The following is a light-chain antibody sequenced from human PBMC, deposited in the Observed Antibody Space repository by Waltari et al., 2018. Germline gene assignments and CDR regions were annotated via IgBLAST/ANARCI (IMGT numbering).Light chain of an antibody. CDR2: DVS. Sequence: HSALTQPASVSGSPGQSITISCTGPSSDVGGYNYVPWYQQHPGKAPNLMIFDVSNRPSVVSSRFSGSKSGNTASLTISGLQAEDEADYYCSSYVSSDTLELFGGGTSLTVL. J-gene: IGLJ2*01. V-gene: IGLV2-14*03. CDR3: SSYVSSDTLEL. CDR1: SSDVGGYNY.